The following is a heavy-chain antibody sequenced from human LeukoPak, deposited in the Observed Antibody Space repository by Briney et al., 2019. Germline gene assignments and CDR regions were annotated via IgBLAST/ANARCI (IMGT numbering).Heavy chain of an antibody. D-gene: IGHD1-26*01. CDR2: VHYIGSS. V-gene: IGHV4-39*02. CDR3: ARDGIVGASDY. CDR1: GGSVSSHTYY. Sequence: SETLSLTCTGSGGSVSSHTYYWGWIRQPPGKGLEWIGSVHYIGSSYYSPSLKSRVTISIDTSKNQFSLNLSSVTAADTAVYYCARDGIVGASDYWGQGTLVTVSS. J-gene: IGHJ4*02.